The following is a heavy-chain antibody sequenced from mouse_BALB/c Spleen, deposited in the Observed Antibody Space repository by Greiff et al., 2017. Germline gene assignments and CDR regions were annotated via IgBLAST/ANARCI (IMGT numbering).Heavy chain of an antibody. V-gene: IGHV2-6-7*01. Sequence: VHLVESGPGLVAPSQSLSITCTVSGFSLTDYGVNWVRQPPGKGLEWLGMIWGDGNTDYNSALKSRLSISKDNSKSQVFLKMNSLQTDDTARYYCARRSTLITTHAMDYWGQGTSVTVSS. D-gene: IGHD2-4*01. CDR3: ARRSTLITTHAMDY. J-gene: IGHJ4*01. CDR2: IWGDGNT. CDR1: GFSLTDYG.